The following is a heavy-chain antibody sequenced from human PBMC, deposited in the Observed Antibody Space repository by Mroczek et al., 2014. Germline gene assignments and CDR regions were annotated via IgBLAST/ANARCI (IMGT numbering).Heavy chain of an antibody. D-gene: IGHD3-3*01. CDR1: VAPSAVVITT. V-gene: IGHV4-30-4*01. J-gene: IGHJ6*03. CDR2: IYYSGST. CDR3: ARYDFWSGYPPFNANHYYYYMDV. Sequence: QLLESGPRTGEAFTRPCPSPALSLVAPSAVVITTGVGSASPHGKGLEWIGYIYYSGSTYYNPSLKSRVTISVDTSKNQFSLKLSSVTAADTAVYYCARYDFWSGYPPFNANHYYYYMDVWGKGTTVTVSS.